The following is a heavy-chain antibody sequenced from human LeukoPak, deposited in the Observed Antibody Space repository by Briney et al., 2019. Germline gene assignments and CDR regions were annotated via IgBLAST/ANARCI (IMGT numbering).Heavy chain of an antibody. D-gene: IGHD3-9*01. Sequence: SETLSLTCTVSGYSLSSGYYWGWVRQPPGKGLEWIGTVYHSVSTYYNPSLRSRVTISVETSKNQFSLKVRSMTAADTAVYYCARVPGVYYDRLTGYGSGWFDPWGQGTLVTVSS. V-gene: IGHV4-38-2*02. CDR1: GYSLSSGYY. CDR2: VYHSVST. CDR3: ARVPGVYYDRLTGYGSGWFDP. J-gene: IGHJ5*02.